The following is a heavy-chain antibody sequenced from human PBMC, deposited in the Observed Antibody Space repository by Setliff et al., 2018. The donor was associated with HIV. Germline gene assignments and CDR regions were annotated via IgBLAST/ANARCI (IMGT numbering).Heavy chain of an antibody. Sequence: PSETLSLTCSVSGGSINRGTYYWTWIRQSAGKGLEWIGHIYITGDTDYNPSLKSRVTISRDQSKNTLYLQMSTLRPEDTAVYYCVRVYDAVVLAGRLWGQGTLVTVSS. D-gene: IGHD2-2*01. V-gene: IGHV4-61*10. J-gene: IGHJ4*02. CDR3: VRVYDAVVLAGRL. CDR1: GGSINRGTYY. CDR2: IYITGDT.